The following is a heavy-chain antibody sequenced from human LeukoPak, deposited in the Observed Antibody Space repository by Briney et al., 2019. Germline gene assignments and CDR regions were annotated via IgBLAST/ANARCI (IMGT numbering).Heavy chain of an antibody. CDR3: TPHPPWESDAFDI. CDR2: IKEDGSKK. D-gene: IGHD1-26*01. CDR1: GFAFSSAYW. V-gene: IGHV3-7*01. Sequence: GGSLRLSCVGSGFAFSSAYWITWARQAPGKGLEWVANIKEDGSKKHYVDSVKGRFTISRDNAKNSLYLQMNSLRVEDTAVYYCTPHPPWESDAFDIWGQGTTVTVSS. J-gene: IGHJ3*02.